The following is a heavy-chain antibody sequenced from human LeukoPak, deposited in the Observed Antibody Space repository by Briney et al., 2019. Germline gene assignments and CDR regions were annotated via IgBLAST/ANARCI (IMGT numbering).Heavy chain of an antibody. J-gene: IGHJ4*02. CDR1: GFTFSTYW. CDR2: ISGSGGST. Sequence: PGGSLRLSCAASGFTFSTYWMHWVRQAPGKGLVWVSAISGSGGSTYYADSVKGRFTISRDNSKNTLYLQMNSLRAEDTAVYYCAKDYSYYYDSSGYFNYWGQGTLVTVSS. CDR3: AKDYSYYYDSSGYFNY. V-gene: IGHV3-23*01. D-gene: IGHD3-22*01.